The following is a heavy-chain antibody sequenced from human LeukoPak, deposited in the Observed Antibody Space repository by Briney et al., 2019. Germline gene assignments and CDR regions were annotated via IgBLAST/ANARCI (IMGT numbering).Heavy chain of an antibody. V-gene: IGHV4-59*11. CDR1: GDSLSGRY. CDR2: IHSSGSP. J-gene: IGHJ3*02. CDR3: ARLGGWLQLSAFDI. Sequence: SETLSLTCSVSGDSLSGRYWVWIRQPPRSQPEWVGYIHSSGSPNYDPSLKSRVTISIDTSRNQFSLKLSSVTAADTAVYYCARLGGWLQLSAFDIWGQGTMVAVSS. D-gene: IGHD5-24*01.